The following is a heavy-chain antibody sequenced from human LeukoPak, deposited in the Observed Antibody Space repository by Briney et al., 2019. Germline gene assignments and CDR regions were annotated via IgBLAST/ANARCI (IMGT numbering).Heavy chain of an antibody. CDR2: IIPIFGTA. CDR1: GGTFSSYA. Sequence: SVKVSCKASGGTFSSYAISWVRQAPGQGLEWMGRIIPIFGTANYAQKFQGRVTITTDESTSTAYMELSSPRSEDTAVYYCARGSSWPLNWFDPWGQGTLVTVSS. V-gene: IGHV1-69*05. J-gene: IGHJ5*02. D-gene: IGHD6-13*01. CDR3: ARGSSWPLNWFDP.